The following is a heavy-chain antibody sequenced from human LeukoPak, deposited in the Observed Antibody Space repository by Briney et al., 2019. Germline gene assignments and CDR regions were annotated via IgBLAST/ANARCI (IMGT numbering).Heavy chain of an antibody. CDR1: GYSFTNYW. Sequence: GESLKISCKGSGYSFTNYWIGWVRQMPGKGLEWMGIIYPADSDTRYSPSFQGQVTISADKPTSTAYLQWSSLKASDTAMYYCARLRPQDAFDIWGQGTMVTVSS. J-gene: IGHJ3*02. CDR2: IYPADSDT. CDR3: ARLRPQDAFDI. V-gene: IGHV5-51*01.